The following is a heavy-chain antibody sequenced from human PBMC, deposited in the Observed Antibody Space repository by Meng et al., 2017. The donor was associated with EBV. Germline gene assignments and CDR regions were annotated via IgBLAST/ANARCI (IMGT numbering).Heavy chain of an antibody. J-gene: IGHJ4*02. CDR1: GGASRSDA. D-gene: IGHD3-10*01. V-gene: IGHV1-69*01. CDR2: LIPMSGAP. CDR3: ASESGRGFTPDY. Sequence: QVQFQRSGSEVKKPGSSVKFPGRTSGGASRSDAVSWVRQAPGQRLEWMGGLIPMSGAPHYAQKFQDRVTIIADESTSTHSMELNNLRFEDTAMYYCASESGRGFTPDYWGQGTLVTVSS.